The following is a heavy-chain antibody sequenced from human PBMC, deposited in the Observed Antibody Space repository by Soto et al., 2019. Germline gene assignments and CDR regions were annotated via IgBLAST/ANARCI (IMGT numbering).Heavy chain of an antibody. V-gene: IGHV4-4*02. CDR2: IFHDGNT. CDR1: GASIGSGGW. Sequence: PSEPLSLTCAVSGASIGSGGWWSWVRQPPGKGLEWIAEIFHDGNTNYSPSLKSRVTISVDKSQNQFSLNVYSVTAADTAVYYCARHEGWTGPDQWGQGTLVTVSS. J-gene: IGHJ5*02. D-gene: IGHD2-8*02. CDR3: ARHEGWTGPDQ.